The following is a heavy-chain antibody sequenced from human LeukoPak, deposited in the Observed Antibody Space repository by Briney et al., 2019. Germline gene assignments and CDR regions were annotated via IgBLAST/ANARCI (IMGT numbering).Heavy chain of an antibody. D-gene: IGHD2-15*01. Sequence: GGSLRLSCAASGFTFSSYGMHWVRQAPGKGLEWVAFIRYDGSNKYYADSVKGRFTISRDNAKNSLYLQMNSLRAEDTAVYYCASFYCSGGSCQPLDYWGQGTLVTVSS. V-gene: IGHV3-30*02. CDR3: ASFYCSGGSCQPLDY. CDR2: IRYDGSNK. CDR1: GFTFSSYG. J-gene: IGHJ4*02.